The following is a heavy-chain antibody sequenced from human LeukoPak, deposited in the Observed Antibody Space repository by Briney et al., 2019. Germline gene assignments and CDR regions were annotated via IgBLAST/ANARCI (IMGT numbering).Heavy chain of an antibody. Sequence: GGSLRLSCAASGFTLNNAWMNWVRQAPGKGLEWVGRIKSKTDGGTTDCAAPVKGRFTISRDDSKNTLYLQMNSLKTEDTAVYYCATPTTTSYAFDIWGQGTMVTVSS. CDR2: IKSKTDGGTT. J-gene: IGHJ3*02. V-gene: IGHV3-15*01. CDR1: GFTLNNAW. CDR3: ATPTTTSYAFDI. D-gene: IGHD4-11*01.